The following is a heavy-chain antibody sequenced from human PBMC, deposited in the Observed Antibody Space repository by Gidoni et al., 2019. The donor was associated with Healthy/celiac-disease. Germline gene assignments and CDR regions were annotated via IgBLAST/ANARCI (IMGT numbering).Heavy chain of an antibody. D-gene: IGHD6-19*01. V-gene: IGHV4-39*01. CDR2: IYYSGST. CDR3: VTPAVAGSGYYFDY. J-gene: IGHJ4*02. CDR1: GGSISSSSYY. Sequence: QLQLQESGPGLVKPSETLSLTCTVSGGSISSSSYYWGWIRQPPGKGLEWIGSIYYSGSTYYNPSLKSRVTISVDTSKNQFSLKLSSVTAADTAVYYCVTPAVAGSGYYFDYWGQGTLVTVSS.